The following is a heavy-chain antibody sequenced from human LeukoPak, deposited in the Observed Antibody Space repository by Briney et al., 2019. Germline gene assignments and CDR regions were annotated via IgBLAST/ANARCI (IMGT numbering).Heavy chain of an antibody. V-gene: IGHV3-20*04. D-gene: IGHD3-10*01. Sequence: GGSLRLSCVASGFTFDDYGMSWVRQAPGKGLEWVSGINWNGGSIDYADSVKGRFTISRDNAKNSLYLQMNSLRAEDTAVYYCASQSYGLFEYWGQGTLVTVSS. J-gene: IGHJ4*02. CDR3: ASQSYGLFEY. CDR2: INWNGGSI. CDR1: GFTFDDYG.